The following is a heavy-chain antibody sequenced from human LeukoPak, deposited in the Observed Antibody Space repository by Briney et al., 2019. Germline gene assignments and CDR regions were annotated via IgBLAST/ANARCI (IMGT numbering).Heavy chain of an antibody. Sequence: GGSLRLSCAASGFTFSSYTMHWVRQAPGKGLEWVAVISYDGSSKYYGDSVEGRFTISRDNSKNTLYLQMNSLRTEDTAVYYCARDKTDYGNYYFDYWGQGTLVTVSS. CDR1: GFTFSSYT. CDR3: ARDKTDYGNYYFDY. D-gene: IGHD4-11*01. CDR2: ISYDGSSK. J-gene: IGHJ4*02. V-gene: IGHV3-30-3*01.